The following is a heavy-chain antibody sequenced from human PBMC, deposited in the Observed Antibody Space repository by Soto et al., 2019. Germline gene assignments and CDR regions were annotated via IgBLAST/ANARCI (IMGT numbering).Heavy chain of an antibody. Sequence: SETLSLTCAVYGGSFSGYYWSWIRQPPGKGLEWIGEINHRGSTNYNPSPNSRVTISVDTSKNQFSLKVSSVTAADTALYYCARGGSSSRGGAFDIWGQGTMVTVSS. V-gene: IGHV4-34*01. CDR2: INHRGST. CDR3: ARGGSSSRGGAFDI. CDR1: GGSFSGYY. J-gene: IGHJ3*02. D-gene: IGHD6-6*01.